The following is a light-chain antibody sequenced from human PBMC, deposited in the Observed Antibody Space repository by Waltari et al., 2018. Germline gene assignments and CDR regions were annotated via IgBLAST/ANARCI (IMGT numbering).Light chain of an antibody. CDR1: SSHLVSSNR. CDR2: AVS. V-gene: IGLV2-18*01. CDR3: SLYTSSSSWV. J-gene: IGLJ3*02. Sequence: QSALTHPPSVSGSPGQSVTIPCTGTSSHLVSSNRFSWYHQPPGPAPKLIIYAVSNRPAGVPCRCSGSKSGNTASLTISGLQAEDEADYYCSLYTSSSSWVFGGGTKLTVL.